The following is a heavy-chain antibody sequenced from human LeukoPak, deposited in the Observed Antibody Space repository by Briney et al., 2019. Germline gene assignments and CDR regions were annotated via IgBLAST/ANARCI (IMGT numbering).Heavy chain of an antibody. D-gene: IGHD6-13*01. V-gene: IGHV4-59*08. CDR3: AGMIAAAERGWFDP. J-gene: IGHJ5*02. CDR1: GGSISSYY. Sequence: SETLSLTCTVSGGSISSYYWSWIRQPPGKGLEWIGYIYYSGSTNYNPSLKSRVTISVDTSKNQFSLKLSSVTAADTAVYYCAGMIAAAERGWFDPWGQGTQVTVSS. CDR2: IYYSGST.